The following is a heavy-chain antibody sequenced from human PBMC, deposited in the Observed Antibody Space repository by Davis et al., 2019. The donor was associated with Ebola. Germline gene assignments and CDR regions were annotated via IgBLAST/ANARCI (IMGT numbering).Heavy chain of an antibody. J-gene: IGHJ4*02. CDR1: GGSFSGYY. D-gene: IGHD5-24*01. CDR3: ARDVGRWLRPFDY. V-gene: IGHV4-34*01. CDR2: INHSGST. Sequence: SETLSLTCAVYGGSFSGYYWSWIRQPPEKGLEWIGEINHSGSTNYNPSLKSRVTISVDTSKTPFSLKLSSVTAADTAVYYCARDVGRWLRPFDYWGQGTLVTVSS.